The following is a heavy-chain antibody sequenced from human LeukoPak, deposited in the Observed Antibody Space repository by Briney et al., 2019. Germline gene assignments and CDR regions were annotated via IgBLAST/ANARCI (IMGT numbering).Heavy chain of an antibody. Sequence: GGSLRLSCAASGFTFSSYAMSWVRQAPGKGLEWVSLNDSGGSTYYADSVKGRFTISRDNSKNTLYLQMNSLRAEDTAVYYCAKVSYYDSSGYSDYWGQGTLVTVSS. D-gene: IGHD3-22*01. J-gene: IGHJ4*02. CDR2: NDSGGST. CDR1: GFTFSSYA. V-gene: IGHV3-23*01. CDR3: AKVSYYDSSGYSDY.